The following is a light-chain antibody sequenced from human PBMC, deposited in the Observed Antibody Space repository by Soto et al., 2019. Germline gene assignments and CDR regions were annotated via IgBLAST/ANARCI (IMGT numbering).Light chain of an antibody. J-gene: IGLJ2*01. CDR2: SNN. V-gene: IGLV1-44*01. CDR3: AAWDESPNVPV. CDR1: NSNIGRNT. Sequence: QSVLTQPPSASGTPGQRVTISCSGSNSNIGRNTVNWYQQLPGAAPSLLIYSNNERPSGVPDRFSGSKSGTSASLAISGLQSEDEADYYRAAWDESPNVPVFGGGTKLTVL.